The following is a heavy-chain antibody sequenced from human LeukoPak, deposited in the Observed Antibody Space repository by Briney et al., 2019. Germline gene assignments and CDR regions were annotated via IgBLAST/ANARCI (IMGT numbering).Heavy chain of an antibody. V-gene: IGHV4-59*01. CDR1: GGSISSYY. D-gene: IGHD3-10*01. Sequence: SETLSLTCTVSGGSISSYYWSWIRQPPGKGLEWIGNIYYSGSTNYNPSLKSRVTISVDTSKNQFSLKLTSVTAADTAVYYCARDYYDSGSSALWGQGTLVTVSS. CDR2: IYYSGST. CDR3: ARDYYDSGSSAL. J-gene: IGHJ4*02.